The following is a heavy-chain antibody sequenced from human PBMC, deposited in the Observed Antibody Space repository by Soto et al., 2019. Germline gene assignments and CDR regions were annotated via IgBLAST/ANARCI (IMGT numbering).Heavy chain of an antibody. J-gene: IGHJ4*02. D-gene: IGHD5-18*01. CDR1: GFTFSSYA. V-gene: IGHV3-30-3*01. CDR2: ISYDGSNK. Sequence: QVQLVESGGGVVQPGRSLRLSCAASGFTFSSYAMHWVRQAPGKGLEWVAVISYDGSNKYYADSVKGRFTISRDNSKNTLYLQMNSLRAEDTAVYYCARDQTAMVTMWCFDYWGQGTLVTVSS. CDR3: ARDQTAMVTMWCFDY.